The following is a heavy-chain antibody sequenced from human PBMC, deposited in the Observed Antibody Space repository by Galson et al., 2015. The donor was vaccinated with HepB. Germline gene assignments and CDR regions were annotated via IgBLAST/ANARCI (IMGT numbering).Heavy chain of an antibody. V-gene: IGHV4-4*02. J-gene: IGHJ6*02. CDR3: ARKKDYDPVVSPFLQAYYYYGMDV. Sequence: ETLSLTCAVSGGSISSSNWWSWVRQPPGKGLEWIGEIYHSGSTNYNPSLKSRVTISVDKSKNQFSLKLSSVTAADTAVYYCARKKDYDPVVSPFLQAYYYYGMDVWGQGTTVTVSS. CDR1: GGSISSSNW. D-gene: IGHD4-17*01. CDR2: IYHSGST.